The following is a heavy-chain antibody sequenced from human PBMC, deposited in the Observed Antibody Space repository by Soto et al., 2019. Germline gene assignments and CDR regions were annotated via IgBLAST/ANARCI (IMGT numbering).Heavy chain of an antibody. D-gene: IGHD6-19*01. V-gene: IGHV4-31*03. Sequence: KTSETLSLTCTVSGGSISSGGYYWSWIRQHPGKGLEWIGYICYSGSTYYNPSLKSRVTISVDTSKNQFSLKLSSVTAADTAVYYCARDDTVAGAFDYWGQGTLVTVSS. J-gene: IGHJ4*02. CDR2: ICYSGST. CDR3: ARDDTVAGAFDY. CDR1: GGSISSGGYY.